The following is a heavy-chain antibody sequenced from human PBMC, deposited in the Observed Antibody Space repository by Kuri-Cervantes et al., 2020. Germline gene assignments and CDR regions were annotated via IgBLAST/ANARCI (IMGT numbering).Heavy chain of an antibody. J-gene: IGHJ4*02. V-gene: IGHV4-34*01. D-gene: IGHD3-22*01. Sequence: GSLRLSCAVYGGSFSGYYWSWIRQPPGKGLEWIGSIYYSGSTYYNPSLKSRVTISVDTSKNQFSLKLSSVTAADTAVYYCARLSSYDSSAQFYWGQGTLVTVSS. CDR1: GGSFSGYY. CDR3: ARLSSYDSSAQFY. CDR2: IYYSGST.